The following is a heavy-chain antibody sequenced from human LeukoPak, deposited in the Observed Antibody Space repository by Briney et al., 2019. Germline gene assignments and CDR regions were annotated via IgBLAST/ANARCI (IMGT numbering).Heavy chain of an antibody. CDR1: GFSLSTSGVG. J-gene: IGHJ4*02. CDR2: IYWNDDK. Sequence: SGPTLVKPTQTLTLTCTFSGFSLSTSGVGVGWIRQPPGKALEWLALIYWNDDKRYSPSLKSRLTITKDTSKNQVVLTMTNMDPVDTATYYCAHTKSYYDRFTGALFDYWGQGTLVTVSS. V-gene: IGHV2-5*01. CDR3: AHTKSYYDRFTGALFDY. D-gene: IGHD3-22*01.